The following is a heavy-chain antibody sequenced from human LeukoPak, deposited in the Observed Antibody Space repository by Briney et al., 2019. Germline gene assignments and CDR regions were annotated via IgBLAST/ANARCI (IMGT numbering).Heavy chain of an antibody. D-gene: IGHD3-22*01. Sequence: GGSLRLSCAASGFSVSRYWMSWVRQAPGEGLEWVSNIKNDESAKDYADSVRGRFTISRDNAKNSLYLQMNSLRAEDTALYYFARTGGDYDSSGHAYDDIWDQGTMVTVSS. CDR3: ARTGGDYDSSGHAYDDI. CDR2: IKNDESAK. CDR1: GFSVSRYW. V-gene: IGHV3-7*03. J-gene: IGHJ3*02.